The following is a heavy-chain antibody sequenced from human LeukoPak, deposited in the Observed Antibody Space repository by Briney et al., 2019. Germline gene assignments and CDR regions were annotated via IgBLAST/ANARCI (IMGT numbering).Heavy chain of an antibody. V-gene: IGHV1-69*05. D-gene: IGHD3-3*01. CDR1: GGTFSSYA. CDR3: ARIPYYDFWSGYERSSYYYYMDV. J-gene: IGHJ6*03. CDR2: IIPIFGTA. Sequence: SVKVSCKASGGTFSSYAISWVRQAPGQGLEWMGGIIPIFGTANYAQKFQGRVTITTDESTSTAYMELSSLRSEDTAVYYCARIPYYDFWSGYERSSYYYYMDVWGKGTTVTVSS.